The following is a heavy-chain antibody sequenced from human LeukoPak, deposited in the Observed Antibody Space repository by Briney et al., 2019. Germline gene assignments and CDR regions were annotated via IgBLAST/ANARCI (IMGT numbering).Heavy chain of an antibody. CDR2: ISGSGGST. CDR3: AKAIAAAGPFYYYYGMDV. Sequence: PGRSLRLSCAASGFTFSSYAMSWVRQAPGKGLEWVSAISGSGGSTYYADSVKGRFTISRDNSKNTLYLQMNSLRAEDTAVYYCAKAIAAAGPFYYYYGMDVWGQGTTVTVSS. CDR1: GFTFSSYA. V-gene: IGHV3-23*01. D-gene: IGHD6-13*01. J-gene: IGHJ6*02.